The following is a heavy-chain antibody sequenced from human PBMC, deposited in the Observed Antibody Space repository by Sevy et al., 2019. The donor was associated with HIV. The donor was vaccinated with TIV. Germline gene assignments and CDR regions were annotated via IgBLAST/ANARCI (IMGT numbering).Heavy chain of an antibody. D-gene: IGHD3-10*01. CDR1: GFTFSNAW. Sequence: GGSLRLSCAASGFTFSNAWMSWVRQAPGKGLEWVGRIKGKIYHGTIDYAAPVKGRFSISRDDSKNTLYLQINSLKTEDTAVFYCTTATWSQEDYYNSWGQGTLVTVSS. J-gene: IGHJ5*02. V-gene: IGHV3-15*01. CDR2: IKGKIYHGTI. CDR3: TTATWSQEDYYNS.